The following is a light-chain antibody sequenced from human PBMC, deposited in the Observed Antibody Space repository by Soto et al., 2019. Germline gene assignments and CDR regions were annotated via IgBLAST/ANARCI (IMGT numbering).Light chain of an antibody. CDR2: SAS. V-gene: IGKV3-15*01. CDR1: QSVSTN. CDR3: QQYNHWPPWLT. Sequence: EIVMTQSPATLSVSPGERVTLSCRASQSVSTNLAWYQQKPGQAPRLLIYSASTRAPGIPARCSGSGSGREFTLTISSLQSEDFAVSYCQQYNHWPPWLTFGGGTKVEIK. J-gene: IGKJ4*01.